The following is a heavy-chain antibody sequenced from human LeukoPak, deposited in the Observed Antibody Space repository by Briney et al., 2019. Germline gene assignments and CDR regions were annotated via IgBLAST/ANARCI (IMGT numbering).Heavy chain of an antibody. Sequence: GGSLRLSCAASGFTFSSYSMNWVRQAPGKGLEWVSSISSGSSYIYYADSVKGRFTISRDNAKNSLYLQMNSLRAEDTAVYYCARARADYGDYSYDYWGQGTLVTVSS. CDR1: GFTFSSYS. D-gene: IGHD4-17*01. CDR2: ISSGSSYI. V-gene: IGHV3-21*01. J-gene: IGHJ4*02. CDR3: ARARADYGDYSYDY.